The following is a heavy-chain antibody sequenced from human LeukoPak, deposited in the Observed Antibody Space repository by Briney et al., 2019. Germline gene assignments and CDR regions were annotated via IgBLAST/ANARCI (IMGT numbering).Heavy chain of an antibody. J-gene: IGHJ4*02. CDR1: GYTFTRFA. D-gene: IGHD1-1*01. Sequence: ASVKVSCKVSGYTFTRFALSWVRQAPGHGLEWMGRINAYNGKTEYSEKLQGRLTMTTETSSSTLYLELRSLGSDDTAVYFCARDTPQHLKRFDDWGQGTLVTVSS. CDR3: ARDTPQHLKRFDD. V-gene: IGHV1-18*01. CDR2: INAYNGKT.